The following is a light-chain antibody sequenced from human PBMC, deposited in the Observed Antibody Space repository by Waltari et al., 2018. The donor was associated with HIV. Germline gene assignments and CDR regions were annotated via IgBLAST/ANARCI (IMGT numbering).Light chain of an antibody. CDR3: HVWESSSDEYV. Sequence: SYVLTQPAPVSVAPGQTANVTCGGDNVESKSVHWYQQWAGKAPILVLYDDTDRPSGIPERFSGSNFGNTATLTISRVEAGDEGDYYCHVWESSSDEYVFGTGTKVTV. CDR1: NVESKS. V-gene: IGLV3-21*02. CDR2: DDT. J-gene: IGLJ1*01.